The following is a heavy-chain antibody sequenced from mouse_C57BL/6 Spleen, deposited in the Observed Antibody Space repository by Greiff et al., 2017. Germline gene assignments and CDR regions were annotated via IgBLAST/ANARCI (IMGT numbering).Heavy chain of an antibody. J-gene: IGHJ4*01. CDR1: GFTFSDYG. V-gene: IGHV5-17*01. CDR2: ISSGSSTI. Sequence: EVKLMESGGGLVKPGGSLKLSCAASGFTFSDYGMHWVRQAPEKGLEWVAYISSGSSTIYYADTVKGRFTISRDNAKNTLFMQMTSLRSEDTAMXYCARKEASKSNYYYSIDYWGQGTSVTVSS. D-gene: IGHD2-5*01. CDR3: ARKEASKSNYYYSIDY.